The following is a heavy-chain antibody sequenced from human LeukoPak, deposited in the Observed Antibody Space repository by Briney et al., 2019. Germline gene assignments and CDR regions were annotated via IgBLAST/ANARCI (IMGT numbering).Heavy chain of an antibody. J-gene: IGHJ3*02. V-gene: IGHV1-46*01. Sequence: ASVKVSCKASGYTFTSYGISWVRQAPGQGLEWMGIINPSGGSTSYAQKFQGRVTMTRDTSTSTVYMELSSLRSEDTAVYYCARGGMTTVTYPTAFDIWGQGTMVTVSS. CDR2: INPSGGST. D-gene: IGHD4-17*01. CDR1: GYTFTSYG. CDR3: ARGGMTTVTYPTAFDI.